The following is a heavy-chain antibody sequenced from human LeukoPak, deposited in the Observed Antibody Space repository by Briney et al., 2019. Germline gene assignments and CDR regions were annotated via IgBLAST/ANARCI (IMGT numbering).Heavy chain of an antibody. J-gene: IGHJ5*02. Sequence: GRSLRLYCAASGFTFSSYAMSWIRQAPGKGLEWVSAISGSGGSTYYADSVKGRFTISRDNSKNTLYLQMNSLRAEDTAVYYCAKTRYFDWSENWFDPWGQGTLVTVSS. V-gene: IGHV3-23*01. CDR3: AKTRYFDWSENWFDP. CDR1: GFTFSSYA. D-gene: IGHD3-9*01. CDR2: ISGSGGST.